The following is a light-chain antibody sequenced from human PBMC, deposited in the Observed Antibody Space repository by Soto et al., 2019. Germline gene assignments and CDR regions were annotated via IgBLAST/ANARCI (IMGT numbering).Light chain of an antibody. CDR3: QQYATSPLA. J-gene: IGKJ4*01. Sequence: EIVMTQSPATLSVSPGERATLSCRASQSVRRDLAWYQQRPGQAPRLLIYDASTRATGIPDRFSGSGSGTDFTLTISRLEPEDFAVYFCQQYATSPLAFGGGTKVDIK. CDR1: QSVRRD. CDR2: DAS. V-gene: IGKV3-20*01.